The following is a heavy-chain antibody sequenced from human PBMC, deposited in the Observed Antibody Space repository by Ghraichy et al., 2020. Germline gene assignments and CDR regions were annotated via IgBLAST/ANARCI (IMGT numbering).Heavy chain of an antibody. CDR3: ARVGLLRITMVRGVIRGYFDY. V-gene: IGHV4-34*01. CDR1: GGSFSGYY. Sequence: SETLSLTCAVYGGSFSGYYWSWIRQPPGKGLEWIGEINHSGSTNYNPSLKSRVTISVDTSKNQFSLKLSSVTAADTAVYYCARVGLLRITMVRGVIRGYFDYWGQGTLVTVSS. CDR2: INHSGST. J-gene: IGHJ4*02. D-gene: IGHD3-10*01.